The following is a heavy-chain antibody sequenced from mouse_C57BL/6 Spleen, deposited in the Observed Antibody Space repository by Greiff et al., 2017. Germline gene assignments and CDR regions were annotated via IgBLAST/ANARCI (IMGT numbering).Heavy chain of an antibody. V-gene: IGHV1-55*01. CDR3: ARRGKGYSYYAMDY. CDR1: GYTFNSYW. Sequence: QVQLQQPGAELVKPGASVKMSCKASGYTFNSYWITWVKQRPGQGLEWIGDIYPGSGSTNYNEKFKSKATLTVDTSSSTAYMQLSLLTSEDSAVSYCARRGKGYSYYAMDYWGQGTSVTVSS. D-gene: IGHD2-3*01. CDR2: IYPGSGST. J-gene: IGHJ4*01.